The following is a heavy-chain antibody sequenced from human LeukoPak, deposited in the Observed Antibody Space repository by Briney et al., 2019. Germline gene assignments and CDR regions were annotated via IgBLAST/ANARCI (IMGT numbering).Heavy chain of an antibody. D-gene: IGHD4-11*01. J-gene: IGHJ5*02. CDR2: IYYSGST. Sequence: PSETLSPTCSVSGGSISSLYWCWIRQPPGKGLEWIGYIYYSGSTNYNPSLKSRVTISVDTSKNQFSLNLTSVTAADTAVYYCARCNSNYVSWFDPWGQGTLVTVSS. CDR1: GGSISSLY. CDR3: ARCNSNYVSWFDP. V-gene: IGHV4-59*11.